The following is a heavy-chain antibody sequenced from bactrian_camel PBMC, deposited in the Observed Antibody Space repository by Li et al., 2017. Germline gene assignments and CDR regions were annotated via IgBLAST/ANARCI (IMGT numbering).Heavy chain of an antibody. CDR2: ISGDGST. V-gene: IGHV3S66*01. J-gene: IGHJ4*01. CDR1: FFILDDFD. D-gene: IGHD2*01. Sequence: VQLVESGGGSVQTGGSLRLSCKPSFFILDDFDMMWYRQAPGNECEPVSSISGDGSTYYTDAVKGRFTISHDNARETVYLQMNNLKPEDTAIYWCAQDQGPRYTGGSYFRTFRSNRSQGTQVTVS.